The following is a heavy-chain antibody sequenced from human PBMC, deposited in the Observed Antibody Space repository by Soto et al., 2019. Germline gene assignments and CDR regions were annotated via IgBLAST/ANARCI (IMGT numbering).Heavy chain of an antibody. V-gene: IGHV3-21*05. Sequence: LRLSCAASGFTFSSYSMIWIRQAPGKRLEWVSYISGGLSYINYADSVKGRFTISRDNAKNSLYLQMNSLRVEDTAVYYCARGANMAAAVDYWGQGTQVTVSS. D-gene: IGHD2-15*01. CDR1: GFTFSSYS. J-gene: IGHJ4*02. CDR3: ARGANMAAAVDY. CDR2: ISGGLSYI.